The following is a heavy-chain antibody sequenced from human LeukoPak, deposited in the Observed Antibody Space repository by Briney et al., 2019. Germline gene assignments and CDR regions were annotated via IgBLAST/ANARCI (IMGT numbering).Heavy chain of an antibody. CDR3: ARDRSGSYDY. D-gene: IGHD1-26*01. J-gene: IGHJ4*02. V-gene: IGHV3-74*01. Sequence: PGGSLRLSCAVSGFTFKSYWMHWVRQAPGKGLVWVSRINTDGSSTSYADSVKGRLTISRDNAKNTLYLQMNSLRAEDTAVYYCARDRSGSYDYWGQGTLVTVSS. CDR1: GFTFKSYW. CDR2: INTDGSST.